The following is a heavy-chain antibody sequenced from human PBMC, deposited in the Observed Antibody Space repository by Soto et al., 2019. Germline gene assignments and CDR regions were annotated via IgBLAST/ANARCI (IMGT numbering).Heavy chain of an antibody. D-gene: IGHD1-1*01. CDR2: ISSSSSYI. CDR3: EMERYGCRRYYGMAV. Sequence: EVQLVESGGGLVKPGGSLRLSCAASGFTFSSYSMNWFRQAPGKGLEWVSSISSSSSYIYYADSVKGRLTISRDNAKNSLYLQMNSLRAEDTAVYYCEMERYGCRRYYGMAVWVQGSTVVVSS. CDR1: GFTFSSYS. J-gene: IGHJ6*02. V-gene: IGHV3-21*01.